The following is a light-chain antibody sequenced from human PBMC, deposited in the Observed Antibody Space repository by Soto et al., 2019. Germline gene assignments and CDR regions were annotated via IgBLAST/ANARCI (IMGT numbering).Light chain of an antibody. CDR2: WAS. CDR1: QSILYSSNNKNY. CDR3: HQHLSSPLT. J-gene: IGKJ1*01. Sequence: VMTQSPDSLAVSLGERATINCKSSQSILYSSNNKNYLAWYQQKPGQPPKLLIYWASTRASEVPGRFSGSGSGTDFTLTISCLQADDVRLCASHQHLSSPLTFGHGTKVEIK. V-gene: IGKV4-1*01.